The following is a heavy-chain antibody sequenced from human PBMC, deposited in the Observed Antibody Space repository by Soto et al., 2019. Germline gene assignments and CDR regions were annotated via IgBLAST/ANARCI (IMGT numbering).Heavy chain of an antibody. V-gene: IGHV3-21*01. J-gene: IGHJ3*02. CDR3: ARVAYYDFWSGYYNPGAFDI. Sequence: GSLRLSCAASGFTFSSYSMNWVRQAPGKGLEWVSSISSSSSYIYYADSVKGRFTISRDNAKNSLYLQMNSLRAEDTAVYYCARVAYYDFWSGYYNPGAFDIWGQGTMVTVSS. D-gene: IGHD3-3*01. CDR2: ISSSSSYI. CDR1: GFTFSSYS.